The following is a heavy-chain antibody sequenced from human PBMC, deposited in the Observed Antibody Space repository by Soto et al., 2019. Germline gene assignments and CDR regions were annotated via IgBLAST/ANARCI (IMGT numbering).Heavy chain of an antibody. Sequence: AGGSLRLSCAASGFSVSSSDMSWVRQVPGEGLEWVSVIYSGGSTHGADYVKGRFSVSRDTSKNTVDLQMNSLRVDDTAVYYCGTSSRKDYHFAMDVWGQGTAVTVSS. CDR1: GFSVSSSD. D-gene: IGHD6-6*01. V-gene: IGHV3-53*01. CDR3: GTSSRKDYHFAMDV. J-gene: IGHJ6*02. CDR2: IYSGGST.